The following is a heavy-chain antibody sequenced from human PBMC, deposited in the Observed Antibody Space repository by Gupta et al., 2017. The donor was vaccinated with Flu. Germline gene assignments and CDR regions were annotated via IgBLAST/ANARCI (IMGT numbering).Heavy chain of an antibody. CDR1: GFSLSSGRMG. D-gene: IGHD3-22*01. J-gene: IGHJ3*01. CDR2: IFPNDEK. V-gene: IGHV2-26*01. CDR3: ARYDTDYYDDGGDAFDV. Sequence: QVTLKESGPVLVKPTETLTLTCTVSGFSLSSGRMGVGWIRQPPGKALEWLGLIFPNDEKSYSPSLRSRLTISKDTSKGQVVLTMTNMDPVDTATYFCARYDTDYYDDGGDAFDVWGQGTVVTVSS.